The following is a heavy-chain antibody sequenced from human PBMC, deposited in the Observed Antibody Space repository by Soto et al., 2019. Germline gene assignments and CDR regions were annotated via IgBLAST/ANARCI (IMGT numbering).Heavy chain of an antibody. CDR1: GFTFSNAW. CDR3: TTEPGDTIGYYGMDV. D-gene: IGHD2-21*01. V-gene: IGHV3-15*01. Sequence: GGSLRLSCAASGFTFSNAWMSWVRQAPGKGLEWVGRIKSKTDGGTTDYTAPVKGRFTISRDDSKNTMYLQMNSLKNEDTAVYYCTTEPGDTIGYYGMDVWGQGTTVTAP. CDR2: IKSKTDGGTT. J-gene: IGHJ6*02.